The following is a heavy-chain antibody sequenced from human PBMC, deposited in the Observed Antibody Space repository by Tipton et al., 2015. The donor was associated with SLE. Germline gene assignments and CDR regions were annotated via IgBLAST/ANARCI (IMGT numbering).Heavy chain of an antibody. J-gene: IGHJ4*02. CDR2: IIPSGGST. CDR1: GYTFTDYY. V-gene: IGHV1-46*01. Sequence: QLVQSGAEVKKPGASMKVSCKASGYTFTDYYIHWVRQVPGQGLEWMGIIIPSGGSTNYAQKFQGRVTMTRDTSTSTVYMELSSPTSEDTAVYYCVGELVGGHFDYWGQGTLVTVSS. CDR3: VGELVGGHFDY. D-gene: IGHD2-15*01.